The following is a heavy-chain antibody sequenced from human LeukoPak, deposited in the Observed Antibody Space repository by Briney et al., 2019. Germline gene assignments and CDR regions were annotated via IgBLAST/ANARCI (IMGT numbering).Heavy chain of an antibody. CDR1: GYSISSGYY. V-gene: IGHV4-38-2*02. D-gene: IGHD6-13*01. J-gene: IGHJ5*02. CDR2: IYHSGST. CDR3: ARGGSAAGNWFDP. Sequence: SETLSLTCTVSGYSISSGYYWGWIQQPPGKGLEWIGSIYHSGSTYYNPSLKSRVTISVDTSKNQFSLKLSSVTAADTAVYYCARGGSAAGNWFDPWGQGTLVTVSS.